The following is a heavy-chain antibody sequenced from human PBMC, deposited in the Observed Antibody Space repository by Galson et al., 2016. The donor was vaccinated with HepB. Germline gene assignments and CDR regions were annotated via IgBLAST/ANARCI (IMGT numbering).Heavy chain of an antibody. J-gene: IGHJ4*02. CDR2: IFYSGNT. Sequence: SETLSLTCTVSGGSISTNNYFWGWLRQPPGKGLEWIGNIFYSGNTYYSPSLKSRVTISKDTSKNHFSLKLDSVTAADTAVYYCTRDAHYYGSRSPVEWGQGTLVIVSS. V-gene: IGHV4-39*07. CDR1: GGSISTNNYF. CDR3: TRDAHYYGSRSPVE. D-gene: IGHD3-10*01.